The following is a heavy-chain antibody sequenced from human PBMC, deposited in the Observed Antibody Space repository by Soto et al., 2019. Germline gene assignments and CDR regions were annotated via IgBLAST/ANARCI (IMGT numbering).Heavy chain of an antibody. CDR1: GATITLGDYS. Sequence: SETLSLTCAISGATITLGDYSWNWIRQPPGKGLEWIGYIFHGGSTYYNPSLRSRVTISVDRSRTQFSLKMSSVTAADTAVYYCARGRVVVPAAVMVNCLDPWGQGALVTVSS. V-gene: IGHV4-30-2*01. D-gene: IGHD2-2*01. CDR3: ARGRVVVPAAVMVNCLDP. J-gene: IGHJ5*02. CDR2: IFHGGST.